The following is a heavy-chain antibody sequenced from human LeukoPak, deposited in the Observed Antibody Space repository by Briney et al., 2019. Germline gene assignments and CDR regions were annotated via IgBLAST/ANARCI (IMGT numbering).Heavy chain of an antibody. CDR3: ATAWGNCSAGTCSSWVLDY. Sequence: GASVKVSCKVSGYTLSELSMHWVRQAPGKGLEWMGGFDPEDGETVYAENFQGRVTMTEDTSTDTVYMDLSSLRSEDTAVYYCATAWGNCSAGTCSSWVLDYWGQGTLVTVSS. D-gene: IGHD2-15*01. J-gene: IGHJ4*02. V-gene: IGHV1-24*01. CDR2: FDPEDGET. CDR1: GYTLSELS.